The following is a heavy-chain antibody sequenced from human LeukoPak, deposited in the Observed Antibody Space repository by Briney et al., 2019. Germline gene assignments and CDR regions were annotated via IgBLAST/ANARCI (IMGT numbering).Heavy chain of an antibody. CDR1: GYTFTSYG. CDR2: ISAYNGNT. J-gene: IGHJ5*02. Sequence: ASVTVSCKASGYTFTSYGISWVRQAPGQGLEWMGWISAYNGNTNYTQKLQGRVTMTTDTSTSTAYMELRSLRSDDTAVYHCAGLGGNFWFDPWGQGTLVTVSS. D-gene: IGHD4-23*01. CDR3: AGLGGNFWFDP. V-gene: IGHV1-18*01.